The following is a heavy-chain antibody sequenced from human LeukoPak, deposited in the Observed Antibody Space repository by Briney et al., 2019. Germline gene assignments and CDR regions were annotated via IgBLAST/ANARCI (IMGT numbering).Heavy chain of an antibody. J-gene: IGHJ3*02. D-gene: IGHD5-18*01. Sequence: PSETLSLTCTVSGGSISSYYWSWIRQPPGKGLEWIGYIYYSGSTNYNPSLKSRVTISVDTSKNQFSLKLSSVTAADTAVYYCARARGGYSYGYHVSAFDIWGQGTMVTVSS. CDR1: GGSISSYY. V-gene: IGHV4-59*01. CDR2: IYYSGST. CDR3: ARARGGYSYGYHVSAFDI.